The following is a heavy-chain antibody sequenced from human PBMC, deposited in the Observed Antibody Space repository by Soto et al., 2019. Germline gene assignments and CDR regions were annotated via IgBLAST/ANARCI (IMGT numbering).Heavy chain of an antibody. D-gene: IGHD5-18*01. CDR1: GYTFSNYG. CDR3: ARDPGFGFGYSYTFAMDV. V-gene: IGHV1-18*01. CDR2: ISGYNGNT. J-gene: IGHJ6*02. Sequence: ASVKVSCKASGYTFSNYGISWVRQGPGQGLEWMGWISGYNGNTHYEEKVQDRIKMTTDTSTSTTYLELRSLRSDDTAVYFCARDPGFGFGYSYTFAMDVWGQGPTVTSP.